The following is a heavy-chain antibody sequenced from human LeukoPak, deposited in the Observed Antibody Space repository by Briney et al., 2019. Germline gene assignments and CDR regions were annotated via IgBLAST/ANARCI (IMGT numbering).Heavy chain of an antibody. V-gene: IGHV4-39*01. CDR2: LYYSGST. CDR3: ARTGSIDTMVRGVIDY. J-gene: IGHJ4*02. Sequence: PSETLSLTCTVSGGSISSSSYYWGWIRQPPGKGLEWIGSLYYSGSTYYNPSLKSRVTISVDTSKNQFSLKLSSVTAADTAVYYCARTGSIDTMVRGVIDYWGQGTLVTVSS. CDR1: GGSISSSSYY. D-gene: IGHD3-10*01.